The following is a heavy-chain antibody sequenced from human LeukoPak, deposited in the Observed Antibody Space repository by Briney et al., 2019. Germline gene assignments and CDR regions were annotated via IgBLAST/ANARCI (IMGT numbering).Heavy chain of an antibody. V-gene: IGHV1-8*03. Sequence: AASVKVSCKASGYTFASYDINWVRQATGQRLEWMGWINPNSGNTGYAQKFQGRVTITRNTSISTAYMELSSLRSEDTAVYYCASSRGIVGASAFDYWGQGTLVTVSS. J-gene: IGHJ4*02. CDR2: INPNSGNT. D-gene: IGHD1-26*01. CDR3: ASSRGIVGASAFDY. CDR1: GYTFASYD.